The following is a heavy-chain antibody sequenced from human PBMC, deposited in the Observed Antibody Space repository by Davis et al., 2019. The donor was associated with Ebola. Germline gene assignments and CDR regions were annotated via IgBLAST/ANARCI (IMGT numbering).Heavy chain of an antibody. CDR1: GFTFSSYA. Sequence: GESLKISCAASGFTFSSYAMSWVRQAPGKGLEWVSAISGSGGSSYYADSVKGRFTISRDNSKNTLYLQMNSLRAEDTAVYYCAKDSGSGWYEGAFDIWGQGTMVTVSS. D-gene: IGHD6-19*01. V-gene: IGHV3-23*01. J-gene: IGHJ3*02. CDR2: ISGSGGSS. CDR3: AKDSGSGWYEGAFDI.